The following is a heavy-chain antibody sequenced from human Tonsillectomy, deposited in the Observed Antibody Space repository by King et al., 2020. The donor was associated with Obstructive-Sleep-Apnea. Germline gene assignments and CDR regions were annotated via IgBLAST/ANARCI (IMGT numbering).Heavy chain of an antibody. J-gene: IGHJ4*02. D-gene: IGHD3-10*01. CDR2: ITGSGGSK. CDR3: AKIRWFGVLLFPFDY. Sequence: VQLVESGGGVVQPGGSLRLSCAASGFTFSSFAMTWVRQAPGKGLEWVSAITGSGGSKYYPDSVKGRFTSSRDNSNNTLYLQMSSLRAEDTAVYYCAKIRWFGVLLFPFDYWGQGTLVTVSS. V-gene: IGHV3-23*04. CDR1: GFTFSSFA.